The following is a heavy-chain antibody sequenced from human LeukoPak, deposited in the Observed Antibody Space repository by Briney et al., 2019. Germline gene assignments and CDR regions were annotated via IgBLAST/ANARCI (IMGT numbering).Heavy chain of an antibody. V-gene: IGHV3-73*01. CDR2: VRGKPHSSAT. D-gene: IGHD4-11*01. CDR1: GFGFSASA. Sequence: GGSLKLSCVAPGFGFSASAIHWVRQASGRGLEWVGRVRGKPHSSATSYGASVQGRLTISRDNSKNTAYLQMNSLKIEDTAVYYCSREGTTAPAGTAQDYWGQGTLVIVSS. J-gene: IGHJ4*02. CDR3: SREGTTAPAGTAQDY.